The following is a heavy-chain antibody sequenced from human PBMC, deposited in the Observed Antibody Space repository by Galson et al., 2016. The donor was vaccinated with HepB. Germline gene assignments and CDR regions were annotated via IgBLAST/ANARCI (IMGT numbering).Heavy chain of an antibody. D-gene: IGHD3-9*01. J-gene: IGHJ4*02. Sequence: SLRLSCAASGFTFSSYWMSWVRQAPGKGPEWVAVISFDGSNKYYADSVKGRFTVSRDNPTNTLFLQMNSLRAEDTALYYCATVVRYLGSFDSWGQGTLVAVSS. CDR3: ATVVRYLGSFDS. V-gene: IGHV3-30*03. CDR2: ISFDGSNK. CDR1: GFTFSSYW.